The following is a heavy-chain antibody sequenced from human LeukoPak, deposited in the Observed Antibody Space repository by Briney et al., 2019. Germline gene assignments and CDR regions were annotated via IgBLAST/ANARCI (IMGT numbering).Heavy chain of an antibody. D-gene: IGHD3-10*01. J-gene: IGHJ5*02. Sequence: PSETLSLTCTVSGGSISSYYWSWIRQPPGKGLEWIGYIYYSGSTNYNPSLKSRVTISVDTSKNQFSLKLSSVTAADTAVYYCARDYGSGSYIGARTYNWFDPWGQGTLVTVSS. V-gene: IGHV4-59*01. CDR1: GGSISSYY. CDR2: IYYSGST. CDR3: ARDYGSGSYIGARTYNWFDP.